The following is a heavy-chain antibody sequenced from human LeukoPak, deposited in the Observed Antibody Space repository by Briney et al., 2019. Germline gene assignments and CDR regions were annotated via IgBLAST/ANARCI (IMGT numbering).Heavy chain of an antibody. V-gene: IGHV3-30*18. CDR3: ANGGYSYGYVSYFDY. D-gene: IGHD5-18*01. CDR2: ISYDGSNK. Sequence: PGGSLRLSCAASGFTFSSYGMHWVRQAPGKGLEWVAVISYDGSNKYYADSVKGRFTISRDNSKNTLYLQMNSLRAEDTAVYYCANGGYSYGYVSYFDYWGQGTLVTVSS. CDR1: GFTFSSYG. J-gene: IGHJ4*02.